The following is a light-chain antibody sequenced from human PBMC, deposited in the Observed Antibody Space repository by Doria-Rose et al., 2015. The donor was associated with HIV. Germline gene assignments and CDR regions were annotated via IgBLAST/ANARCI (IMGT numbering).Light chain of an antibody. J-gene: IGKJ1*01. CDR1: QSFSSTY. CDR3: HQYGTAWT. V-gene: IGKV3-20*01. CDR2: DGS. Sequence: TQSPGTLSLPPGERATLSCRASQSFSSTYLAWYQRKPGQDRSLLIYDGSTRATGIPDRSSASVSGTDFTLTINRLEPEEFALYYCHQYGTAWTFGQGTKVEI.